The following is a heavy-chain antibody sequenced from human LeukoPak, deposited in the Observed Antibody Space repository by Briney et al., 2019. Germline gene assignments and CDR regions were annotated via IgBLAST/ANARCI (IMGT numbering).Heavy chain of an antibody. V-gene: IGHV3-23*01. CDR1: GFTFSSYA. D-gene: IGHD3-22*01. J-gene: IGHJ1*01. CDR3: AKGNRPYYDSSGYWVFQH. Sequence: GGSLRHSCAASGFTFSSYAMSWVRQAPGKGLEWVSAISGSGGSTYYADSVKGRFTISRDNSKNTLYLQMNSLRAEDTAVYYCAKGNRPYYDSSGYWVFQHWGQGTLVTVSS. CDR2: ISGSGGST.